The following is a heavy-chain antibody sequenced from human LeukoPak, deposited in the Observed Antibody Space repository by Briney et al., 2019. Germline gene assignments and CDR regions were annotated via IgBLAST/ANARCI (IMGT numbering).Heavy chain of an antibody. V-gene: IGHV3-53*05. J-gene: IGHJ6*02. D-gene: IGHD3-10*01. CDR3: ARDRYDGAGSYGNYYGMDV. Sequence: VGSLRLSCAASGFTVSSNYLKWVRQAPGKGLGWVSPVNAGGSTYYADSVKGRFNISRDKCKNTLYLQMNSLRAEDSAVYYCARDRYDGAGSYGNYYGMDVWGQGTTVTVSS. CDR2: VNAGGST. CDR1: GFTVSSNY.